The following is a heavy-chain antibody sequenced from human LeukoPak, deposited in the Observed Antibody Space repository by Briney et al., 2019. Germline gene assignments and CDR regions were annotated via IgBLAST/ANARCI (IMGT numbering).Heavy chain of an antibody. Sequence: GGSLRLSCAAFGFSFSNYAMHWVRQAPGKGLEWVALISYDGSYKYYAGSVKGRFTISRDDAKNSLSLQMNSLRAEDTAVYYCARGRTSGSSWPFDYWGQGTPVTVSS. D-gene: IGHD6-13*01. CDR3: ARGRTSGSSWPFDY. CDR1: GFSFSNYA. J-gene: IGHJ4*02. V-gene: IGHV3-30-3*01. CDR2: ISYDGSYK.